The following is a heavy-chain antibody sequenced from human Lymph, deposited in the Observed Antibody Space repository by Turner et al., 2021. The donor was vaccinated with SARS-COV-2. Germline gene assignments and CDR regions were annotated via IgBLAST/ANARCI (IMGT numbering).Heavy chain of an antibody. CDR1: GGTFSSYA. CDR2: IIPIIRIA. D-gene: IGHD3-10*01. J-gene: IGHJ6*02. Sequence: QVQLVQSGAEVKKPGSSVKVSCKASGGTFSSYAISWVRQAPGQGLEWRGGIIPIIRIATYAQKFQGRVTITADKSTSTAYVCLGSLRMEDTAVFYCARVVGGFGELGYYYYYGMDVWGQGTTVTVSS. V-gene: IGHV1-69*10. CDR3: ARVVGGFGELGYYYYYGMDV.